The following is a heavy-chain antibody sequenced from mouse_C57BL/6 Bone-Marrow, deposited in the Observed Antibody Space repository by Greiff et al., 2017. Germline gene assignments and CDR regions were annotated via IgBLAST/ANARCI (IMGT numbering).Heavy chain of an antibody. Sequence: EVQLQQSGAELVKPGASVKLSCTASGFNIKDYYMHWVKQRTEQGLEWIGRIDPEDGETKYAPTFQGQATIPADTSSNTPYLQLSSLTSEDTAVYYCARSLRERRLHYYAMDYWGQGTSVTVSS. D-gene: IGHD3-2*02. J-gene: IGHJ4*01. CDR3: ARSLRERRLHYYAMDY. V-gene: IGHV14-2*01. CDR2: IDPEDGET. CDR1: GFNIKDYY.